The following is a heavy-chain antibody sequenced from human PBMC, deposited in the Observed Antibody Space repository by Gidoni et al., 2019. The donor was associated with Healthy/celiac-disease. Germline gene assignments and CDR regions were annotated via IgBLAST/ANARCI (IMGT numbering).Heavy chain of an antibody. CDR3: ARVRDPYYDFWSGYGMDV. V-gene: IGHV3-30-3*01. CDR1: GFTFSSSS. Sequence: QVQLVESGGGVVQPGRYLRLSCAASGFTFSSSSMHWVRQAPGKGLEGLAVISYDGSNKYYADSVKGRFTISRDNSKNTLYLQMNSLRAEDTAVYYCARVRDPYYDFWSGYGMDVWGQGTTVTVSS. J-gene: IGHJ6*02. D-gene: IGHD3-3*01. CDR2: ISYDGSNK.